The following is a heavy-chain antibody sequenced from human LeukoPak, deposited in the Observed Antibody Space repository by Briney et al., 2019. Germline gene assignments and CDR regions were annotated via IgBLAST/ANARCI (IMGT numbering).Heavy chain of an antibody. CDR1: GFTFSSYG. J-gene: IGHJ5*02. CDR3: ARGVNWFDP. D-gene: IGHD3-16*01. Sequence: GGSLRLSCAASGFTFSSYGMHWVRQAPGKGLEWVASIRFDGSHKSYADSVKGRFTISRDYSKNTLYLQMNTLRAEDTAVYYCARGVNWFDPWGQGTLVTVSS. V-gene: IGHV3-30*02. CDR2: IRFDGSHK.